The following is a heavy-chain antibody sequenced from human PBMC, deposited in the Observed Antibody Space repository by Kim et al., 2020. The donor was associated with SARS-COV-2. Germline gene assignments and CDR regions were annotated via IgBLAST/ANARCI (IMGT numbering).Heavy chain of an antibody. J-gene: IGHJ6*01. CDR1: GGSFSVYY. CDR2: INHSGST. CDR3: ARHARITIFGVVIIPHYY. V-gene: IGHV4-34*01. D-gene: IGHD3-3*01. Sequence: SETLSLTCAVYGGSFSVYYWSWIRQPPGKGLEWTGEINHSGSTNYNLSLKSRFSISVDTSKNQFSLNLSSVTAADTAVYFCARHARITIFGVVIIPHYY.